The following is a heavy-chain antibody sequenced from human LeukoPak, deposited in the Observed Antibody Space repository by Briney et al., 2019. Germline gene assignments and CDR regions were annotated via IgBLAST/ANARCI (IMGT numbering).Heavy chain of an antibody. CDR3: AREFEYSSGWLGRWFDP. CDR2: ISYDGSNK. V-gene: IGHV3-30*04. Sequence: PGGSLRLSRAASGFTFSSYAMHWVRQAPGKGLGWGAVISYDGSNKYYADSVKGRFTISRDNSKNTLYLQMNSLRAEDTAVYYCAREFEYSSGWLGRWFDPWGQGTLVTVSS. CDR1: GFTFSSYA. D-gene: IGHD6-19*01. J-gene: IGHJ5*02.